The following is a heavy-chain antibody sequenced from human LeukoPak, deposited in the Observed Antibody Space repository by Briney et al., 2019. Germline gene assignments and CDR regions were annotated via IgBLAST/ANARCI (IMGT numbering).Heavy chain of an antibody. CDR2: IYYSGST. CDR3: ARGWDYYDSSGYYSAFDI. Sequence: PSETLSLTCTVSGGSISSYYWSWIRQPPGKGLEWIGYIYYSGSTNYNPSLKSRVTISVDTSKNQFSLKLSSVTAADTAVYYCARGWDYYDSSGYYSAFDIWGQGTMVTVSS. CDR1: GGSISSYY. V-gene: IGHV4-59*01. J-gene: IGHJ3*02. D-gene: IGHD3-22*01.